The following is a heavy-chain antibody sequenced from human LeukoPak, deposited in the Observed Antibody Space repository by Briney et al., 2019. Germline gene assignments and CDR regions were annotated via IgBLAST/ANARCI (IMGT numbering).Heavy chain of an antibody. Sequence: GESLRLSCAASGFTFSTFAMIWVRQPPGKGLEWVSSIFPSGGEIHYADSVRGRFTISRDNSKSTLSLQMNSLRAEDTAVYYCARKSWGYFDYWGQGTLVTVSS. CDR3: ARKSWGYFDY. D-gene: IGHD7-27*01. J-gene: IGHJ4*02. V-gene: IGHV3-23*01. CDR2: IFPSGGEI. CDR1: GFTFSTFA.